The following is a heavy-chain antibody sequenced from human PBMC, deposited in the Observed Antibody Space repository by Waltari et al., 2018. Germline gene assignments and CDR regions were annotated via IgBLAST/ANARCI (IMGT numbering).Heavy chain of an antibody. CDR3: ARHIDYYDSSGHDAFDI. Sequence: QLQLQESGPGLVKPSETLSLTCTVSGGSISSSSYYWGWIRQPPGKGLEWIGSIYYSGSTYYNPSLKSRVTISVDTSKNQFSLKLSSVTAADTAVYYCARHIDYYDSSGHDAFDIWGQGTMVIVSS. V-gene: IGHV4-39*01. J-gene: IGHJ3*02. D-gene: IGHD3-22*01. CDR1: GGSISSSSYY. CDR2: IYYSGST.